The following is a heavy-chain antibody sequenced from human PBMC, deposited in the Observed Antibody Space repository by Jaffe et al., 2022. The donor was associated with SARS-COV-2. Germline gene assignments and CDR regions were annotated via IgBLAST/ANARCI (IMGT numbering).Heavy chain of an antibody. CDR3: ARIYYDSSGLFDY. Sequence: EVQLVESGGGLVQPGGSLRLSCAASGFTFSSYWMSWVRQAPGKGLEWVANIKQDGSEKYYVDSVKGRFTISRDNAKNSLYLQMNSLRAEDTAVYYCARIYYDSSGLFDYWGQGTLVTVSS. CDR2: IKQDGSEK. CDR1: GFTFSSYW. J-gene: IGHJ4*02. D-gene: IGHD3-22*01. V-gene: IGHV3-7*01.